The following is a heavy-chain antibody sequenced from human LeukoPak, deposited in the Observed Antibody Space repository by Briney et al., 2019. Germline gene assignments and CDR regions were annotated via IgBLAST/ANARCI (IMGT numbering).Heavy chain of an antibody. V-gene: IGHV1-2*02. Sequence: ASVKVSCKTSGYTFSVYYIQWVRQAPGLGLEWMGWINPNTGGTNYAQKFQGRVTMTRDTSISTAYTEVTRLKSDDTAIYYCARDLGFDSWGQGTLVTVSS. CDR2: INPNTGGT. J-gene: IGHJ4*02. D-gene: IGHD3-16*01. CDR3: ARDLGFDS. CDR1: GYTFSVYY.